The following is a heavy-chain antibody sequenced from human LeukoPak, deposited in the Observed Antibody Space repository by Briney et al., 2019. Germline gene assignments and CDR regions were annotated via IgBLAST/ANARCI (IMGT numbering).Heavy chain of an antibody. V-gene: IGHV4-30-2*01. Sequence: SQTLSLTCTVSGGSISSGGYYWSWIRQPPGKGLEWIGYIYHSGSTYYNPSLKSRVTISVDRSKNQFSLKLSSVTAADTAVYYCAREGHLRGAAARYYYYYMDVWGKGTTVTVSS. CDR1: GGSISSGGYY. CDR2: IYHSGST. J-gene: IGHJ6*03. D-gene: IGHD5-24*01. CDR3: AREGHLRGAAARYYYYYMDV.